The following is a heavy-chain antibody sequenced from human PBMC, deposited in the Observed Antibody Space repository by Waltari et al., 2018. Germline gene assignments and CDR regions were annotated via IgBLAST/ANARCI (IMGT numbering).Heavy chain of an antibody. J-gene: IGHJ4*02. CDR2: TSRSGGST. Sequence: QVQLVQSGAEVKKPGASVKVSCKASGYTFTSYYMHWVRQAPGQGLEWMGITSRSGGSTRYAQNFQGGVAISVDTSKNQLSLKLSTVTAADTAVYYCARVDYSRSSGNFDYWGQGTLVTVSS. D-gene: IGHD6-6*01. CDR1: GYTFTSYY. V-gene: IGHV1-46*01. CDR3: ARVDYSRSSGNFDY.